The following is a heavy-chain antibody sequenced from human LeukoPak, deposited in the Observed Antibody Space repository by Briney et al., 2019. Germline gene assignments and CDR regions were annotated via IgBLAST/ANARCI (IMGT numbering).Heavy chain of an antibody. CDR2: IYYSGST. D-gene: IGHD3-3*01. CDR3: ARRDYDFWSGYHDY. V-gene: IGHV4-39*01. Sequence: SETLSLTCTVSGGSISSSSYYWGWIRQPPGKGLEWIGSIYYSGSTYHNPSLKSRVTISVDTSKNQFSLKLSSVTAADTAVYYCARRDYDFWSGYHDYWGQGTLVTVSS. CDR1: GGSISSSSYY. J-gene: IGHJ4*02.